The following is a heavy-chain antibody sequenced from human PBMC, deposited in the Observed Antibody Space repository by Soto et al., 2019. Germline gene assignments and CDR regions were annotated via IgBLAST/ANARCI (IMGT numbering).Heavy chain of an antibody. D-gene: IGHD3-9*01. CDR3: AKGTEYDILTGCDY. J-gene: IGHJ4*02. V-gene: IGHV3-23*01. CDR1: GFTFSLSA. CDR2: ISGGGGST. Sequence: EVQLLESGGGFVQPGESLRLSCVASGFTFSLSAMSWVRQAPGRGLEWVSSISGGGGSTEYTDSVKGRFTISRDNSKDTVHLQMNSLRAEDTAVYYCAKGTEYDILTGCDYWGQGALVTVSS.